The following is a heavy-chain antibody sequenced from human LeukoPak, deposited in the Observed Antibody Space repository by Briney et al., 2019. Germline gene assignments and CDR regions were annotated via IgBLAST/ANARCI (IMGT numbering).Heavy chain of an antibody. V-gene: IGHV4-59*01. J-gene: IGHJ3*02. CDR2: IYYIGRT. CDR1: GGSISSYY. CDR3: ARLVSGEYDPYDAFDI. Sequence: HSETLSLTCTVSGGSISSYYWSWIRQPPGKGLEWIGYIYYIGRTNYNPSLKSRVTISVDTSKNQFSLKLSSVTAADTAVYYCARLVSGEYDPYDAFDIWGQGTMVTVSS. D-gene: IGHD3-10*01.